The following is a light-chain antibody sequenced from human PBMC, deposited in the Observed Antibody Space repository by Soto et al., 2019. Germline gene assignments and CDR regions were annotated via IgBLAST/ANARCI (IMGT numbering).Light chain of an antibody. J-gene: IGKJ1*01. CDR2: DAS. CDR3: QQYNNWPWT. CDR1: QSVSSY. V-gene: IGKV3-11*01. Sequence: EFVLTQSPGTLSLSPGERATLSCRASQSVSSYLAWYQQKPGQAPRLLIYDASNRATGIPARFSGSGSGTDFTLTISSLQSEDFAVYYCQQYNNWPWTFGQGTKVDI.